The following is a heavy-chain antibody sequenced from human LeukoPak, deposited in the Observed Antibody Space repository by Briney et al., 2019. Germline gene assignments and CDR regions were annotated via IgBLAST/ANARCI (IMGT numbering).Heavy chain of an antibody. J-gene: IGHJ4*02. CDR1: GGTFSSYA. Sequence: SVKVSCKASGGTFSSYAISWVRQAPGQGLEWMGGIIPIFGTANYARKFQGRVTITADESTSTAYMELSSLRSEDTAVYYCARESLCSSTSCSNHYFDYWGQGTLVTVSS. D-gene: IGHD2-2*01. CDR3: ARESLCSSTSCSNHYFDY. V-gene: IGHV1-69*13. CDR2: IIPIFGTA.